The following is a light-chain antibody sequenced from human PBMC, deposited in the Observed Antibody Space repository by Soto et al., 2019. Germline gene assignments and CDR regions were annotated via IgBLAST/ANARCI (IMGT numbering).Light chain of an antibody. CDR3: QQSYSNPTWT. V-gene: IGKV1-39*01. Sequence: DIRLTQSPSSLSASLGDRVTITCRASQSISTYLNWYQHKPGEAPKLLVYDSSTLQTGVPSRFSGSGFGAEFTLTISGLQPEDFATYYCQQSYSNPTWTFGQGTKVDSK. CDR1: QSISTY. CDR2: DSS. J-gene: IGKJ1*01.